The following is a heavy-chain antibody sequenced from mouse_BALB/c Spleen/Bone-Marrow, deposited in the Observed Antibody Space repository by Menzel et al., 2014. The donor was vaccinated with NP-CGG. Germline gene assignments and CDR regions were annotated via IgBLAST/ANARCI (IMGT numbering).Heavy chain of an antibody. CDR2: IDPENGNT. CDR3: ANSDFGYALDY. Sequence: EVQLQQSGAELVRPGALVKLSCKASGFNIKDYYIHWVKQRPEQGLEWIGWIDPENGNTISDPKFQGKASITADTSSNTAYLQLSILTSEDTAVYYCANSDFGYALDYWGQGTSVTVSS. V-gene: IGHV14-1*02. CDR1: GFNIKDYY. J-gene: IGHJ4*01.